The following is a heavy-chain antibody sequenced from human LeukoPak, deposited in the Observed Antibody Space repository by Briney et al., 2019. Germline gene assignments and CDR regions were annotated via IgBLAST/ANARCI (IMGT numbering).Heavy chain of an antibody. V-gene: IGHV4-39*07. CDR1: GGSISSSSYY. CDR2: IYYSGST. CDR3: AIVRGVIIPYWYFNL. D-gene: IGHD3-10*01. Sequence: PSETLSLTCTVSGGSISSSSYYWDWIRQPPGKGLEWIGSIYYSGSTYYNPSLKSRVTISVDTSKNQFSLKLSSVTAPDTAVYYCAIVRGVIIPYWYFNLWGRGTLVTVSS. J-gene: IGHJ2*01.